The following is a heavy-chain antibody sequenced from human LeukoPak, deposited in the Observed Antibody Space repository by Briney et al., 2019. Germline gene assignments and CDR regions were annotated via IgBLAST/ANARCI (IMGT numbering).Heavy chain of an antibody. CDR3: ARDGYSSGWFS. Sequence: GGSLRLSCAASGFTFSSYTMSWVRQAPGKGLEWVSTITTSDGNTYYADAVKGRFTISRDNAKNSLYLQMNSLRAEDTAVYYCARDGYSSGWFSWGQGTLVIVSS. J-gene: IGHJ5*02. CDR2: ITTSDGNT. D-gene: IGHD6-19*01. CDR1: GFTFSSYT. V-gene: IGHV3-21*01.